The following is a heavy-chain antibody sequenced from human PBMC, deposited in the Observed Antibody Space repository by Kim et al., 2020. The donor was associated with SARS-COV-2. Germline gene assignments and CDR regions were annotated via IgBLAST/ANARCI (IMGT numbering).Heavy chain of an antibody. D-gene: IGHD3-10*01. CDR1: GFTFSSFG. CDR2: ISYDGSNK. CDR3: ARVLTMVRGVIIPPYYGMDV. Sequence: GGSLRLSCAASGFTFSSFGMHWVRQAPGKGLEWVAVISYDGSNKYYADSVKGRFTTSRDNSKNTLYLQMNSLRAEDTAVYYCARVLTMVRGVIIPPYYGMDVWGQGTTVTVSS. V-gene: IGHV3-33*05. J-gene: IGHJ6*02.